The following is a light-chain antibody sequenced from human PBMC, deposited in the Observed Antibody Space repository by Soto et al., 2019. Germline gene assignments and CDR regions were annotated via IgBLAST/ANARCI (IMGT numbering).Light chain of an antibody. V-gene: IGKV1-5*01. CDR3: QQYNDEPWT. J-gene: IGKJ1*01. Sequence: DIQMTQSPSTLSASVGDRVTITCRASQTIGNWLAWYQQKPGKTPDLLIYDASSLESGVPLRFSGSGSGTEFTLTISSLQTGDSATYYCQQYNDEPWTFGQGTKVEIK. CDR2: DAS. CDR1: QTIGNW.